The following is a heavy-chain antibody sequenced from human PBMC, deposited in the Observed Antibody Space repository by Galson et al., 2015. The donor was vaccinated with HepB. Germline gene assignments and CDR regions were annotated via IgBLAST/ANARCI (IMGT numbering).Heavy chain of an antibody. V-gene: IGHV3-23*01. D-gene: IGHD2-15*01. CDR1: GFSFSNYD. Sequence: SLRLSCAASGFSFSNYDMNWVRQAPGKGLECVSSINSNGGITFYADSVRGRFTISRDNSKNTLYLQMNSLRAEDTAIYFCGKEIVVWGQGTTVTVSS. J-gene: IGHJ6*02. CDR3: GKEIVV. CDR2: INSNGGIT.